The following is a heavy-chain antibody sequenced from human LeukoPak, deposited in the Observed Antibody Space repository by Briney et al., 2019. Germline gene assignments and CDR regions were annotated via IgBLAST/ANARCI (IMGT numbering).Heavy chain of an antibody. Sequence: ASVKVSCKVSGYTLTELSMHWVRQAPGKGLEWMGGFDPEDGETIYAQKFQGRVTMTEDTSTDTAYVELSSLRSEDTAVYYCATDSPRCSSTSCHRRYAEYFQHWGQGTLVTVSS. CDR2: FDPEDGET. J-gene: IGHJ1*01. CDR3: ATDSPRCSSTSCHRRYAEYFQH. D-gene: IGHD2-2*01. CDR1: GYTLTELS. V-gene: IGHV1-24*01.